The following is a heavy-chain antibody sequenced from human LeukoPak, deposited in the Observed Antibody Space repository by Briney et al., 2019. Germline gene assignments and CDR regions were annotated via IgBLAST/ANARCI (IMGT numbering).Heavy chain of an antibody. CDR3: ARNSAYSTSSGVNL. CDR2: VNDSGRT. CDR1: GGSFGGYY. J-gene: IGHJ5*02. D-gene: IGHD6-6*01. V-gene: IGHV4-34*01. Sequence: SETLSLTCAVDGGSFGGYYWSWVRQPPGKGLEWIGEVNDSGRTNYNASLKSRVTMSVDTSKNQFSLKLTSVTAADTAVYYCARNSAYSTSSGVNLWGQGALVIVSS.